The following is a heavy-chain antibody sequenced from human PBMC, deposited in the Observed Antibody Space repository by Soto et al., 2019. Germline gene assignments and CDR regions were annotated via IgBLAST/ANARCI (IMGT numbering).Heavy chain of an antibody. V-gene: IGHV3-23*01. CDR1: GFTFSSFA. CDR3: AKDPPTTGKTFDY. J-gene: IGHJ4*02. Sequence: PGGSLRLSCAASGFTFSSFAMSWVRQAPGKGLEWVSTINKSGGSTYYADSVKGRFTISRDNSKNMLFLQINGLRAEDTAVYYCAKDPPTTGKTFDYWGRGTLVTVSS. D-gene: IGHD1-1*01. CDR2: INKSGGST.